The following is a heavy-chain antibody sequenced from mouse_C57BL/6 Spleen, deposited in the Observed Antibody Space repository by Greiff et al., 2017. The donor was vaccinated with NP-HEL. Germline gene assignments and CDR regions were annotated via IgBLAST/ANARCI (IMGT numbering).Heavy chain of an antibody. V-gene: IGHV10-3*01. D-gene: IGHD2-13*01. CDR3: VREGPDGDLLYYFDY. CDR2: IRSKSSNYAT. CDR1: GFTFNTYA. J-gene: IGHJ2*01. Sequence: EVQLVESGGGLVQPKGSLKLSCAASGFTFNTYAMHWVRQAPGKGLEWVARIRSKSSNYATYYADSVKDRFTISRDDSQSMLYLQMNNLKTEDTAMYYCVREGPDGDLLYYFDYWGQGTTLTVSS.